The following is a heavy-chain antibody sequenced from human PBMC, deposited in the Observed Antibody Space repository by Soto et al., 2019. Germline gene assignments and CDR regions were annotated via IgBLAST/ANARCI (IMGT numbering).Heavy chain of an antibody. D-gene: IGHD2-2*02. J-gene: IGHJ6*02. Sequence: ASVKVSCKASGGTFSSYAISWVRQAPGQGLEWMGGIIPIFGTANYAQKFQDRVTITADESTSTAYMELSSLRSEDTAVYYCASGKDIVVVPAAIRSYYYYYGIDVWGQGTTVTVSS. V-gene: IGHV1-69*13. CDR3: ASGKDIVVVPAAIRSYYYYYGIDV. CDR1: GGTFSSYA. CDR2: IIPIFGTA.